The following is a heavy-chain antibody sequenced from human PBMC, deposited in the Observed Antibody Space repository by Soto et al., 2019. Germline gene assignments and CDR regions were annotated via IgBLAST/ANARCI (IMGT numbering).Heavy chain of an antibody. J-gene: IGHJ4*02. CDR1: GGSISSYY. D-gene: IGHD4-17*01. CDR2: IYYSWST. CDR3: ARRYGALFDY. Sequence: QVQLQESGPGLVKPSETLSLTFTVSGGSISSYYWSWIRQPPGKGLEWIGYIYYSWSTNYNPSIKSRVTISVDTSKNQSSVKLSSVTAADTAVYYCARRYGALFDYWGQGTLVTVSS. V-gene: IGHV4-59*08.